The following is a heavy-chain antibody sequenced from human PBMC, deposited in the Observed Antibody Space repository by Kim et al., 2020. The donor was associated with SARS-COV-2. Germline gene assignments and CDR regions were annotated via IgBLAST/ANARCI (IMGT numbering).Heavy chain of an antibody. V-gene: IGHV3-30*04. J-gene: IGHJ3*02. Sequence: GGSLRLSCAASGFTFSSYAMHWVRQAPGKGLEWVAVISYDGSNKYYADSVKGRFTISRDNSKNTLYLQMNSLRAEDTAVYYCAREGIAVALDAFDIWGQGTMVTVSS. D-gene: IGHD6-19*01. CDR3: AREGIAVALDAFDI. CDR2: ISYDGSNK. CDR1: GFTFSSYA.